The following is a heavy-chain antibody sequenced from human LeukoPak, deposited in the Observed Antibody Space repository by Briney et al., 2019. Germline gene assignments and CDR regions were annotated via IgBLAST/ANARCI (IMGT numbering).Heavy chain of an antibody. V-gene: IGHV4-34*01. J-gene: IGHJ4*02. D-gene: IGHD6-13*01. CDR2: INHSGST. CDR3: TRGPGTWYYY. CDR1: GGSFSGYQ. Sequence: SETLSLTCAVYGGSFSGYQWSWVRQPPGKGLEWIGEINHSGSTNYNPSLKSRVTISIDTSKNQFSLKLSSVTAADTALYYCTRGPGTWYYYWGQGTLVTVSS.